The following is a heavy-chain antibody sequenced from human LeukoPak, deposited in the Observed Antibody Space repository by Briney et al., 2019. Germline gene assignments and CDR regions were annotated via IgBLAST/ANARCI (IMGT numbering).Heavy chain of an antibody. CDR2: ISGSSTYI. Sequence: PGGSLRLSCAASGFTFSSYSMNWVRQTPGKGLDWVSSISGSSTYIYYADSVKGRFTISRDNAKNSLYLQMNSLRAEDTAVYYCARDQYYDFWSGYYTNDQSRYYYYYMDVWGKGTTVTVSS. D-gene: IGHD3-3*01. CDR3: ARDQYYDFWSGYYTNDQSRYYYYYMDV. V-gene: IGHV3-21*01. J-gene: IGHJ6*03. CDR1: GFTFSSYS.